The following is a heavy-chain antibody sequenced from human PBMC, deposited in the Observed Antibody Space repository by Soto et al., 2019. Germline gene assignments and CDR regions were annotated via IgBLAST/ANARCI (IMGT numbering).Heavy chain of an antibody. V-gene: IGHV4-31*03. CDR3: AREGVDYYGSGSYQPYLDY. Sequence: QVQLQESGPGLVKPSQTLSLTCTVSGGSISSGGYYWSWIRQHPGKGLEWIGYIYYSGSTYYNPSLKSRVTISVDTSKNQFSLKLSSVTAADTAVYYCAREGVDYYGSGSYQPYLDYWGQGTLVTVSS. D-gene: IGHD3-10*01. J-gene: IGHJ4*02. CDR2: IYYSGST. CDR1: GGSISSGGYY.